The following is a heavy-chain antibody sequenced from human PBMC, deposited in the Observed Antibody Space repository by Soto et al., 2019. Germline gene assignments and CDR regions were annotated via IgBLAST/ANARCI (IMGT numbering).Heavy chain of an antibody. Sequence: EVQLVESGGGLVKPGGSLRLSCAASGFTFSSYSMNWVRQAPGKGLEWVSTISSRNNDMYYVDSVKGRFTISRDNARNSVYLQMNSPRGDDTTVYYCARDVNGGFCGAWGQGALVSVSS. D-gene: IGHD2-21*01. J-gene: IGHJ5*02. CDR2: ISSRNNDM. CDR1: GFTFSSYS. CDR3: ARDVNGGFCGA. V-gene: IGHV3-21*01.